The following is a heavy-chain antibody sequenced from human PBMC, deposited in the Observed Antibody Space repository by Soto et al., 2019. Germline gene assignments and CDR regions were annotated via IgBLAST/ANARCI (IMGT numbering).Heavy chain of an antibody. D-gene: IGHD3-22*01. J-gene: IGHJ5*02. CDR3: ARERVSTVVVGSWFDP. Sequence: PSETLSLPCRVSGASVSSGSHYWNWIRQPPKKGLEWVGYIHGSGSTNYNPSLRGRASISVDTSQNQISLQLSSVTAADTAVYFCARERVSTVVVGSWFDPWGQGTLVPVSS. CDR1: GASVSSGSHY. CDR2: IHGSGST. V-gene: IGHV4-61*01.